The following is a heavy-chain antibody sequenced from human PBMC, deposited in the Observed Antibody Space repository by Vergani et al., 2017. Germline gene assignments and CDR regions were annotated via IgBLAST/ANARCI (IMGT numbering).Heavy chain of an antibody. J-gene: IGHJ6*03. V-gene: IGHV3-48*02. CDR2: ISSISSTI. Sequence: EVQLVESGGGLVQPGGSLRLSCAASGFTFISSSMNWVRQAPGKGLEWVSYISSISSTINYSDSVKGRFTITRDNAKNSLYLQRNNLRDEDTAVYYCARVDRGYDLGYYYYYMDVWGQGTTVTVSS. CDR1: GFTFISSS. CDR3: ARVDRGYDLGYYYYYMDV. D-gene: IGHD5-12*01.